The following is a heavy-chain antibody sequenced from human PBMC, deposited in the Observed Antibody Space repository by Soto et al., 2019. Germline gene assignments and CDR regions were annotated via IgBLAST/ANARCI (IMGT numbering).Heavy chain of an antibody. CDR2: INAGNGNT. CDR1: GYTFTSYA. V-gene: IGHV1-3*01. D-gene: IGHD1-7*01. J-gene: IGHJ3*02. CDR3: ARERTTASYRDAFDI. Sequence: ASVKVSCKASGYTFTSYAMHWVRQAPGQRLEWMGWINAGNGNTKYSQKFQGRVTITRDTSVSTAYMELSSLRSEDTAVYYCARERTTASYRDAFDIWGQGTMVTVSS.